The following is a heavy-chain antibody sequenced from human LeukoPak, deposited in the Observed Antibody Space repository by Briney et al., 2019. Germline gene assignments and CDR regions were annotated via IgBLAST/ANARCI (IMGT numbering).Heavy chain of an antibody. D-gene: IGHD2-8*02. CDR3: AKYRTGGALDY. CDR2: IKEDGNEK. V-gene: IGHV3-7*03. CDR1: GFTFDDYT. Sequence: GGSLRLSCAASGFTFDDYTMHWVRQAPGKGLEWVANIKEDGNEKYYVDSVKGRFTISRDNAKNSLYLQMNSLRVEDTAVYYCAKYRTGGALDYWGQGTLVTVSS. J-gene: IGHJ4*02.